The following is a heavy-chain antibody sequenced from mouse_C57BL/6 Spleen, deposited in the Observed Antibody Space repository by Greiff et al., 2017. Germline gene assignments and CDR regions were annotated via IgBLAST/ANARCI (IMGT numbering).Heavy chain of an antibody. CDR1: GYTFTEYT. CDR3: ARHEDGYYGNYDAMDY. D-gene: IGHD2-1*01. J-gene: IGHJ4*01. Sequence: FQLQQSGAELVKPGASVKLSCKASGYTFTEYTIHWVKQRSGQGLEWIGWFYPGSGSIKYNEKFKDKATLTADKSSSTVYMELSRLTSEDSAVYFCARHEDGYYGNYDAMDYWGQGTSVTVSS. CDR2: FYPGSGSI. V-gene: IGHV1-62-2*01.